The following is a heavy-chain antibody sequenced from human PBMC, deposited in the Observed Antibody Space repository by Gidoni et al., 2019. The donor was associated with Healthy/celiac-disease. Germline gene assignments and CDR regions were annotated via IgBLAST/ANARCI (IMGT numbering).Heavy chain of an antibody. CDR3: ASYLLLGYCSSTSCYGPYDY. V-gene: IGHV4-39*01. J-gene: IGHJ4*02. D-gene: IGHD2-2*01. Sequence: QLQLQESGPGLVQPSETLSVTCTVSGGSVSSSSYYWGWIRQPPGKGLEWIGSIYYSGSTYYNPSLKSRVTISVDTSKNQFSLKLSSVTAADTAVYYCASYLLLGYCSSTSCYGPYDYWGQGTLVTVSS. CDR1: GGSVSSSSYY. CDR2: IYYSGST.